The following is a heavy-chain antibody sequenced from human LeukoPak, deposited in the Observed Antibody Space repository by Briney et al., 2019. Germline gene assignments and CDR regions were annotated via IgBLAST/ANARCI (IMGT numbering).Heavy chain of an antibody. CDR2: IYYSGST. CDR3: ARDRPFDY. Sequence: SETLSLPCTVSGHSISRYYWSWLRQPTGKGLEWIGYIYYSGSTNYTPSLKSRVTISVDTSKNQFSLKLSSVTAADTAVYYCARDRPFDYWGQGTLVTVSS. V-gene: IGHV4-59*01. CDR1: GHSISRYY. J-gene: IGHJ4*02.